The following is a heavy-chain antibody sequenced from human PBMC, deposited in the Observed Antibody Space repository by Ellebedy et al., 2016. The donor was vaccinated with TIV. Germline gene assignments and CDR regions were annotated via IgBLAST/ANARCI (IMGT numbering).Heavy chain of an antibody. D-gene: IGHD3-10*01. Sequence: AASVKVSCKASGYTFTGYYMHWVRQAPGQGLEWMGWINPNSGGTNYAQKFQGRVTMTRDTSISTAYMELSRLRSDDTAVYYCARQYYYGSGSNYWYFDLWGRGTLVTVSS. V-gene: IGHV1-2*02. CDR2: INPNSGGT. CDR3: ARQYYYGSGSNYWYFDL. CDR1: GYTFTGYY. J-gene: IGHJ2*01.